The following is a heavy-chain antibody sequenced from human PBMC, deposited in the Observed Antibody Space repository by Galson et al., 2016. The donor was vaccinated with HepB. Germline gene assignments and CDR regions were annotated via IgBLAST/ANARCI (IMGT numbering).Heavy chain of an antibody. D-gene: IGHD3-22*01. CDR1: GGSISSGDHY. CDR2: IYYSGST. V-gene: IGHV4-30-4*01. J-gene: IGHJ4*02. CDR3: ARVYYYYGSGGYVYYFDY. Sequence: TLSLTCTVSGGSISSGDHYWSWIRQPPGKGLEWIGYIYYSGSTYYNPSLKSRVTMSVDTSKNQFSLKLSSVTAADAAVYYCARVYYYYGSGGYVYYFDYWGQGTLVTVSS.